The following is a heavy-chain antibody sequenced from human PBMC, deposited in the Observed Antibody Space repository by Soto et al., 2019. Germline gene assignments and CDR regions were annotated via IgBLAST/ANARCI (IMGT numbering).Heavy chain of an antibody. V-gene: IGHV4-30-4*01. Sequence: SETLSLTCTVSGGSISSGDYYWSWIRQPPGKGLEWIGYIYYSGSTYYNPSLKSRVTISVDTSKNQFSLKLSSATAADTAVYYCARDSPDCSGGSCYSHAHYYGMDVWGQGTTVTVSS. D-gene: IGHD2-15*01. J-gene: IGHJ6*02. CDR3: ARDSPDCSGGSCYSHAHYYGMDV. CDR1: GGSISSGDYY. CDR2: IYYSGST.